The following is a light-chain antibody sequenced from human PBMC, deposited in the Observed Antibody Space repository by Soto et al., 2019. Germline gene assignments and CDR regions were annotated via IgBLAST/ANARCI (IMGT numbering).Light chain of an antibody. J-gene: IGKJ1*01. CDR3: LQDYIYPWT. CDR2: AAS. CDR1: QDLRNN. Sequence: ALQVTQSPSSLSASVGDRVSITCRASQDLRNNLGWYQQKPGKAPHLLIYAASTLQSGVPPRFSGSGSGTDFTLTISSLQPEDFATYYCLQDYIYPWTFGQGTKVEIE. V-gene: IGKV1-6*01.